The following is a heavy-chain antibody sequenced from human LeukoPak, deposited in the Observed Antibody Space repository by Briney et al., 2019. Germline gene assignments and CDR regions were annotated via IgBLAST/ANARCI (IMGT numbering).Heavy chain of an antibody. V-gene: IGHV3-74*01. CDR2: INSDGSTT. J-gene: IGHJ4*02. D-gene: IGHD2-15*01. CDR3: ARRDIFDY. CDR1: GFTFSSHW. Sequence: GGSLRLSCAASGFTFSSHWMHWVRQAPGKGLMWVSRINSDGSTTSYADSVKGRFTISRDNAKNTLYLQMNSLRAEDTAVYYCARRDIFDYWGQGTLVTVSS.